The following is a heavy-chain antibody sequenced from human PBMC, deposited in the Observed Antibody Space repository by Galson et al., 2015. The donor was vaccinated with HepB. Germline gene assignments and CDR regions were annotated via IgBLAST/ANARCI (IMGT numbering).Heavy chain of an antibody. CDR3: ARDSDIVVVVAAQGLYGMDV. V-gene: IGHV3-33*01. CDR1: GFTFSSYG. J-gene: IGHJ6*02. Sequence: SLRLSCAASGFTFSSYGMHWVRQAPGKGLEWVAVIWYDGSNKYYADSVKGRFTISRDNSKNTLYLQMNSLRAEDTAVYYCARDSDIVVVVAAQGLYGMDVWGQGTTVTVSS. D-gene: IGHD2-15*01. CDR2: IWYDGSNK.